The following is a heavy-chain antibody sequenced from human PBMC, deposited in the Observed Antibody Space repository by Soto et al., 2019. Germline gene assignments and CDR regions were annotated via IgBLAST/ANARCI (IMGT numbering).Heavy chain of an antibody. Sequence: QVQLVQSGAEVKKPGASVKVSCKASGYTFTSYDINWVRQATGQGLEWMGWMNPNSGNTGYAQKLQGRVTMTSNSSKSTAYMELSSLRSEATAVYYCARVRGSSGWYFDFWGQGTLVTVSS. CDR2: MNPNSGNT. D-gene: IGHD6-19*01. V-gene: IGHV1-8*01. CDR1: GYTFTSYD. J-gene: IGHJ4*02. CDR3: ARVRGSSGWYFDF.